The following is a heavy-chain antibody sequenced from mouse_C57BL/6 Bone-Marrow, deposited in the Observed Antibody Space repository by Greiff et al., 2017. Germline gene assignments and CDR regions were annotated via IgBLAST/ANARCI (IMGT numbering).Heavy chain of an antibody. CDR3: ARGGNCGGYYFDN. V-gene: IGHV1-47*01. Sequence: QVHVMQSGAELVKPGASVKMSCKASGYTFTTYPIEWMKQTHGKSLEWIGTFHHYNDDTNYNEKFKGKGTLTVEKSSSTVFLVLRRLISDDAAVYYCARGGNCGGYYFDNWGQGTTLTVSS. J-gene: IGHJ2*01. CDR1: GYTFTTYP. D-gene: IGHD1-1*02. CDR2: FHHYNDDT.